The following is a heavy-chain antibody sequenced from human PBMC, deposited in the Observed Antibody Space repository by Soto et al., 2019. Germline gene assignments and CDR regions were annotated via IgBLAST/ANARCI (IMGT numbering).Heavy chain of an antibody. CDR2: IIPILGIA. J-gene: IGHJ6*02. CDR3: AVGGYSYGYSSYYYGMDV. Sequence: SVKVSCKASGGTFSSYTISWVRQAPGQGLEWMGRIIPILGIANYAQKFQGRVTITADKSTSTANMELSSLRSEDTAVYYCAVGGYSYGYSSYYYGMDVWGQGTTVTVSS. D-gene: IGHD5-18*01. CDR1: GGTFSSYT. V-gene: IGHV1-69*02.